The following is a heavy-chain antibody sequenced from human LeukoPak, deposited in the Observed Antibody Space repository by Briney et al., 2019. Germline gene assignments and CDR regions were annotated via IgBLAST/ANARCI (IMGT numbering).Heavy chain of an antibody. J-gene: IGHJ6*02. V-gene: IGHV3-74*01. CDR3: TKKRLNRLGFYYGIDV. D-gene: IGHD4-17*01. Sequence: GGSLRLSCAASGFTFSSYWMHWVRQAPGKGLVWVSRINTDGSSTSYADSVKGRFTISRDNSKNMLYLQMNSLRAEDTAIYYCTKKRLNRLGFYYGIDVWGQGTTVTVSS. CDR2: INTDGSST. CDR1: GFTFSSYW.